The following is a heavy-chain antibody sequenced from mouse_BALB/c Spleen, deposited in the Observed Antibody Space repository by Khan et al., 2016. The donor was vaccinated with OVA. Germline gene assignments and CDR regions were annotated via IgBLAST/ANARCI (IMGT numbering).Heavy chain of an antibody. D-gene: IGHD4-1*02. Sequence: EVELVESGPGLVKPSQSLSLTCTVTGYSITSGYGRKWNRQFPGNKKEWMGYISDSGSTNYNASLKRRISITRDTSKNPFFLQLNSVTTEDTATXYCATTARIKYWGQGTTLTVSS. J-gene: IGHJ2*01. V-gene: IGHV3-2*02. CDR3: ATTARIKY. CDR1: GYSITSGYG. CDR2: ISDSGST.